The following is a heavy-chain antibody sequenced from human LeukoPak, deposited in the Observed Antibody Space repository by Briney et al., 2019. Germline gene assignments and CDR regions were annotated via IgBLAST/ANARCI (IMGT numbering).Heavy chain of an antibody. Sequence: GGSLRLSRAASGFTFSDYYMSWIRQAPGKGLEWVSYISSSGSTIYYADSVKGRFTISRDNAKNSLYLQMNSLRAEDTAVYYCARGDNPYYYDSSGYYTDSWGQGTLVTVSS. J-gene: IGHJ4*02. D-gene: IGHD3-22*01. V-gene: IGHV3-11*01. CDR3: ARGDNPYYYDSSGYYTDS. CDR2: ISSSGSTI. CDR1: GFTFSDYY.